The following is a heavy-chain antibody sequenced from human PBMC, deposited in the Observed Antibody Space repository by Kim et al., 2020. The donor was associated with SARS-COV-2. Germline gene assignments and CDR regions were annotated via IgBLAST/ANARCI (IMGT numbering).Heavy chain of an antibody. V-gene: IGHV3-30*01. J-gene: IGHJ6*02. Sequence: SYADAVEGRFTISRDDSTNTLFLQMNSLRVEDTAVYYCARTSGDGMDVWGHGTTVIVSS. D-gene: IGHD3-10*01. CDR3: ARTSGDGMDV.